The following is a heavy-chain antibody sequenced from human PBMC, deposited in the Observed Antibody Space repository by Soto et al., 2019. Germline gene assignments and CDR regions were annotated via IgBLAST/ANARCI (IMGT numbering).Heavy chain of an antibody. CDR1: GYAFTGYD. D-gene: IGHD1-1*01. CDR3: TRGISRGTDY. V-gene: IGHV1-8*01. J-gene: IGHJ4*02. CDR2: MSPSNGDT. Sequence: QVQLVQSGVEVKKPGASVKVSCKASGYAFTGYDINWVRQAGGQGLEWMGWMSPSNGDTGYPQEFQGRVSMTRDTSINTAYMELSSLTSDDTAVYYCTRGISRGTDYWGQGTLVTVSS.